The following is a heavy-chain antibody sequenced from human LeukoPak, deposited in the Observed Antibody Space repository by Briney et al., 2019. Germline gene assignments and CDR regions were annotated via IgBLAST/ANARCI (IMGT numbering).Heavy chain of an antibody. J-gene: IGHJ4*02. Sequence: GGSLRLSCAASGFTFSNYWMSWVRQAPGKGLEWVSAISGSGGSTYYADSVKGRFTISRDNSKNTLYLQMNSLRAEDTAVYYCANSRYSSGWYYFDYWGQGTLVTVSS. CDR2: ISGSGGST. D-gene: IGHD6-19*01. CDR3: ANSRYSSGWYYFDY. CDR1: GFTFSNYW. V-gene: IGHV3-23*01.